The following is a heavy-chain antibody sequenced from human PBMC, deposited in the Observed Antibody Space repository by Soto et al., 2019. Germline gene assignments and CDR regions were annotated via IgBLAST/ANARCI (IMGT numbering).Heavy chain of an antibody. CDR3: ARARVRMTNWFDP. V-gene: IGHV4-30-4*01. Sequence: QVQLQESGPGLVKPSQTLSLTCSVSGGSITSGDYYWSWIRQSPGKGLECIGYIHYRGNTYQNPSLKDRVAISVDTSKNQFSLNLTSVTAADTAVYYCARARVRMTNWFDPWGQGTLVTVSS. J-gene: IGHJ5*02. CDR1: GGSITSGDYY. D-gene: IGHD3-10*01. CDR2: IHYRGNT.